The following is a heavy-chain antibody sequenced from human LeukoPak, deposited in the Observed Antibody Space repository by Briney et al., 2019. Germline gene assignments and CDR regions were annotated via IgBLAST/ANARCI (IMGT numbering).Heavy chain of an antibody. V-gene: IGHV3-7*03. CDR2: MKQDGSEK. J-gene: IGHJ4*02. D-gene: IGHD6-6*01. Sequence: GGSLRLSCVASGFTFSSYWMSWVRQVPGKGLEWVANMKQDGSEKYYVDSVKGRFTISRDNSKNTLFLQMNSLRAEDTAVYYCAKDAARLFDYWGQGTLVTVSS. CDR1: GFTFSSYW. CDR3: AKDAARLFDY.